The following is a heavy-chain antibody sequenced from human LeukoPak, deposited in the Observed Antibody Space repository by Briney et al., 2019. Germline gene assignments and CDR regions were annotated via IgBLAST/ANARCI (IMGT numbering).Heavy chain of an antibody. J-gene: IGHJ6*03. V-gene: IGHV4-4*07. CDR2: IYTSGST. CDR3: ARGPSLYNYYYMDV. Sequence: SETLSLTCTVSGGSISSYYWSWIRQPAGKGLEWIGRIYTSGSTNYNPSLKSRVTMSVDTSKNQFSLKLSSVTAADTAVYYCARGPSLYNYYYMDVWGKGTTVSVSS. CDR1: GGSISSYY.